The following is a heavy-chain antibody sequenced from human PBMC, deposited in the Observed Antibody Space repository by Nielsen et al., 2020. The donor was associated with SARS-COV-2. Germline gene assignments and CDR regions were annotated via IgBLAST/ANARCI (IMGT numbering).Heavy chain of an antibody. CDR1: GFTFSSYA. D-gene: IGHD3-10*01. CDR3: AKSGMDGSGDDY. J-gene: IGHJ4*02. CDR2: ISGSGGST. Sequence: GESLKISCAASGFTFSSYAMSWVRQAPGKGLEWVSAISGSGGSTYYADSVKGRSTISRDNSKNTLYLQMNSLRAEDTAVYYCAKSGMDGSGDDYWGQGTLVTVSS. V-gene: IGHV3-23*01.